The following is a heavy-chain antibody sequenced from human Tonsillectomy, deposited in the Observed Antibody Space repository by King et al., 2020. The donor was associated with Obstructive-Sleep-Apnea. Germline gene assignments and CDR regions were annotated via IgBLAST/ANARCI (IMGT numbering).Heavy chain of an antibody. V-gene: IGHV1-2*04. CDR3: AREDSGRYYEYGLDV. D-gene: IGHD1-26*01. J-gene: IGHJ6*02. CDR1: GYTFTDYY. Sequence: QLVQSGAEVKKPGASVKVSCKASGYTFTDYYMHWVRQAPGQGLEWMGWINPNSGGTNYAQKFQGWVTMTRETSISTAYMELSRLRSDDTAVYYCAREDSGRYYEYGLDVWGQGTTVTVSS. CDR2: INPNSGGT.